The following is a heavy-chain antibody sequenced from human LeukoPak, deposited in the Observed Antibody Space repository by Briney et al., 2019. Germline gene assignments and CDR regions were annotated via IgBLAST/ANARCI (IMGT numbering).Heavy chain of an antibody. V-gene: IGHV4-59*01. CDR3: ARLRDYYYMDV. CDR1: GGSISSYY. Sequence: SETLSLTCTVSGGSISSYYWSWIRQPPGKGLEWIGYIYYSGSTNYNPSLKSRVTISVDTSKNQFSLKLSSVTAADTAVYYCARLRDYYYMDVWGKGTTVTVSS. J-gene: IGHJ6*03. CDR2: IYYSGST.